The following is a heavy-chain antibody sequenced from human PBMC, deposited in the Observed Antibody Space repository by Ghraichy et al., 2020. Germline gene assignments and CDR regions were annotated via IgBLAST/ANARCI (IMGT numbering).Heavy chain of an antibody. V-gene: IGHV6-1*01. D-gene: IGHD2-15*01. J-gene: IGHJ6*03. Sequence: SQTLSLTCAISGDSVSSNSAAWNWIRQSPSRGLEWLGRTYYRSKWYNDYAVSVKSRITINPDTSKNQFSLQLNSVTPEDTAVYYCARGFHSYCSGGSCYSYYYDMDVWGKGTTVTVSS. CDR1: GDSVSSNSAA. CDR3: ARGFHSYCSGGSCYSYYYDMDV. CDR2: TYYRSKWYN.